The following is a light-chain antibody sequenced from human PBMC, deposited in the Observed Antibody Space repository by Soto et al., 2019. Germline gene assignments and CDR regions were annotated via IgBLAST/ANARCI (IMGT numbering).Light chain of an antibody. CDR2: DVS. V-gene: IGLV2-14*03. J-gene: IGLJ1*01. CDR3: CSYTTCNTRQIV. CDR1: SSDVGGYNY. Sequence: QSALTQPASVSGSPGQSITISCTGTSSDVGGYNYVSWYQHHPGKAPKLMIYDVSNRPSGVSNRFSGSKSGNTASLTISGLQPEDEADYYCCSYTTCNTRQIVVGTGTKVTDL.